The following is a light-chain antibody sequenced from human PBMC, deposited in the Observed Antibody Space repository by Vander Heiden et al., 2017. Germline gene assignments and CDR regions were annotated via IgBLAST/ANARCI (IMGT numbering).Light chain of an antibody. V-gene: IGLV2-14*01. CDR2: EVS. Sequence: QSALTQPASVSGSPGQSITISCTGTSSDVGGYNYVSWYQQHPGKAPKLMIYEVSNRPSGVSNRFSGSKSGNTASLTISGLQAEDEADYYCSLYTSLYVFGTGTKVTVL. CDR1: SSDVGGYNY. J-gene: IGLJ1*01. CDR3: SLYTSLYV.